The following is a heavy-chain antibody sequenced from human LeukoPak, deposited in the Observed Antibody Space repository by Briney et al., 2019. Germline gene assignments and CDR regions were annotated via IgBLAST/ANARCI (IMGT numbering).Heavy chain of an antibody. CDR2: INSDGSST. Sequence: GGSLRLSCAASGFTFSSFWMHWVRQAPGKGLVWVSRINSDGSSTSYADSVKGRFTISRDNAKNTLYLQMNSLRADDTAVYYCARALAVAGTGGFDPWGQGTLVTVSS. V-gene: IGHV3-74*01. J-gene: IGHJ5*02. D-gene: IGHD6-19*01. CDR1: GFTFSSFW. CDR3: ARALAVAGTGGFDP.